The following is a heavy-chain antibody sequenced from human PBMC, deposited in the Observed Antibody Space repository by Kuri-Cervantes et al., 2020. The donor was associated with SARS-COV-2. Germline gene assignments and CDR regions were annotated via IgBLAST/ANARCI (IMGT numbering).Heavy chain of an antibody. CDR2: FDPEDGET. CDR1: GYTLTELS. J-gene: IGHJ3*02. CDR3: ATAGFDFWSGYSWGGAFDI. V-gene: IGHV1-24*01. D-gene: IGHD3-3*01. Sequence: ASVKDSCKASGYTLTELSMHWVRQAPGKGLEWMGGFDPEDGETIYAQKFQGRVTMTEDTSTDTAYMELSSLRSEDTAVYYCATAGFDFWSGYSWGGAFDIWGQGTMVTVSS.